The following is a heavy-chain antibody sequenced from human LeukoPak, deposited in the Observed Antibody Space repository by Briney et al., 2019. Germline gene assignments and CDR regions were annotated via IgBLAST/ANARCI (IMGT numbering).Heavy chain of an antibody. CDR3: ARDRVVVVVAATYYYGMDV. V-gene: IGHV3-7*03. D-gene: IGHD2-15*01. Sequence: GGSLRLSCAASGFTFSSYWMSWVRQAPGKGLEWVANIKQDGSEKYYVDSVKGRFTISRDNAKNSLYLQMNSLRAEDTAVYYCARDRVVVVVAATYYYGMDVWGKGTTVTVSS. J-gene: IGHJ6*04. CDR2: IKQDGSEK. CDR1: GFTFSSYW.